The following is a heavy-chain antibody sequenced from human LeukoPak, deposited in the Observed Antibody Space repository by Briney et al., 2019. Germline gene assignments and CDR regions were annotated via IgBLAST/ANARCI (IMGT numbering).Heavy chain of an antibody. D-gene: IGHD2-2*01. J-gene: IGHJ5*02. CDR1: GFTFSSYA. CDR3: VKGLGYCSSTSCYGNWFDP. CDR2: ISSNGGST. Sequence: PGESLRLSCVASGFTFSSYAMHWVRPAPGKGLEYVSAISSNGGSTYYADPVKGRHATSRDNSKNTLYLQMSSLRAEDTAVYYCVKGLGYCSSTSCYGNWFDPWGQGTLVTVSS. V-gene: IGHV3-64D*06.